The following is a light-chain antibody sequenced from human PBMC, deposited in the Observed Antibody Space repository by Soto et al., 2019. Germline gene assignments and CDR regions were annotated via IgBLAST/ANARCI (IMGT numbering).Light chain of an antibody. CDR3: QQYYNPPYT. J-gene: IGKJ2*01. V-gene: IGKV4-1*01. CDR2: WAS. Sequence: DIVMAQSPDSLAVSLGERASINCKSSQTLLYNSNNRNYLAWLQQKPGQPPKVLIYWASTRESGVPDRFSGSWFVTDFTLTISSLQAEDVAVYYCQQYYNPPYTFDQGTKLEIK. CDR1: QTLLYNSNNRNY.